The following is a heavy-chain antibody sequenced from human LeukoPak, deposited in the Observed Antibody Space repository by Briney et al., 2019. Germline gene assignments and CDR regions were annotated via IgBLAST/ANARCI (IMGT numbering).Heavy chain of an antibody. D-gene: IGHD2-15*01. CDR1: GFTFSSYA. CDR2: ISGSGGST. J-gene: IGHJ4*02. Sequence: GGSLRLSCAASGFTFSSYAMSWVRQAPGKGLEWVSAISGSGGSTYYAESVKGRFTISRDNSKNTLYLQMNSLRAEDTAVYYCAKAVGRYCSGGSCYMDWWGQGTLVTVSS. CDR3: AKAVGRYCSGGSCYMDW. V-gene: IGHV3-23*01.